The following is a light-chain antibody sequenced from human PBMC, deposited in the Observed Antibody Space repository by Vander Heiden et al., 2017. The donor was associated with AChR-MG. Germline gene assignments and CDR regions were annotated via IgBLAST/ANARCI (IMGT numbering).Light chain of an antibody. CDR3: QQSYSTLWT. CDR1: QSISSY. Sequence: IQMPQPPSSLSASVADRVTITCRASQSISSYLNWYQQKPGKAPKLLIYAASSLQSGVPSRFSGSGSGTDFTLTISSLQPEDFATYYCQQSYSTLWTFGQGTKVEIK. V-gene: IGKV1-39*01. J-gene: IGKJ1*01. CDR2: AAS.